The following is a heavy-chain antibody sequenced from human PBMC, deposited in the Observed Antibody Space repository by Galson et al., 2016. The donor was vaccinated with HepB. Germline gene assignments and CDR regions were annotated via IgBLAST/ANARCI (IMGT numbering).Heavy chain of an antibody. CDR2: LYRYGST. Sequence: SLRLSCAVSGLTVSGDYMSWVRQAPGKGLEWVSVLYRYGSTYYADSVKGRFTISRDNSRNTLYPQMNSLRVEDTAVYYCAKGTTLQVHFGYFDHWGPGTLVIVSS. V-gene: IGHV3-53*01. CDR1: GLTVSGDY. J-gene: IGHJ4*02. D-gene: IGHD1/OR15-1a*01. CDR3: AKGTTLQVHFGYFDH.